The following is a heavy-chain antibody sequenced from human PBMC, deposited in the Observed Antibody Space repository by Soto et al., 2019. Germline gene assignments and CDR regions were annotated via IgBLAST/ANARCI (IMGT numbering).Heavy chain of an antibody. D-gene: IGHD6-19*01. CDR2: INAGNGNT. V-gene: IGHV1-3*01. J-gene: IGHJ4*02. Sequence: QVKLVQSGAEVKKPGASVKVSCKASGYTFTSYAMHWVRQAPGQRLEWMGWINAGNGNTKYSQKFQGRVTITRDTSASTAYMELSSLRAEATAVYYCAREGHGSGLDYWGQGTLVTVSS. CDR1: GYTFTSYA. CDR3: AREGHGSGLDY.